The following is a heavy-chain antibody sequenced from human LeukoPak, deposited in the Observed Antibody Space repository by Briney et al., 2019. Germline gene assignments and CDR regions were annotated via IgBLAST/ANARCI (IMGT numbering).Heavy chain of an antibody. CDR2: IWYDGSNK. CDR3: ARASRYYGMDV. CDR1: GFTLSSYA. Sequence: GGSLRLSCAASGFTLSSYAMSWVRQAPGKGLEWVAVIWYDGSNKYYADSVKGRFTISRDNSKNTLYLQMNSLRAEDTAVYYCARASRYYGMDVWGQGTTVTVSS. V-gene: IGHV3-33*08. J-gene: IGHJ6*02.